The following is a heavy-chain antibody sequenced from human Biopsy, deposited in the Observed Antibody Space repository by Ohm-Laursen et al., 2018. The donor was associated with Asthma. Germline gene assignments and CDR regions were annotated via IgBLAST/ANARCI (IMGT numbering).Heavy chain of an antibody. J-gene: IGHJ3*01. CDR3: ARTYYDFLTGQVKDVFGV. CDR2: INAGNGNT. V-gene: IGHV1-3*01. CDR1: GYTFINYA. D-gene: IGHD3-9*01. Sequence: VASVKVSCKASGYTFINYAIHWVRQAPGQRLEWMGWINAGNGNTKYSQKFQGRVTITRDTSASTAYMDLSSLRSEDTAVYYCARTYYDFLTGQVKDVFGVWGQRTMVTVSS.